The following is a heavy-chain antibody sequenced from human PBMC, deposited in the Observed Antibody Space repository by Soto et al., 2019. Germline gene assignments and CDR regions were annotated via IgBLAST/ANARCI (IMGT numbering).Heavy chain of an antibody. D-gene: IGHD1-1*01. J-gene: IGHJ4*02. CDR2: IYYTGNT. Sequence: QVQLQESDPGLVKPSQTLSLTCTVSGGSISSGGTGSYWTWIRQLPGKGLEWIGYIYYTGNTYYNPSLKSRPTISIDTSENQFSLKLTSVTAADTAVYFCASGHDAYKVRYWGQVTLVTVSS. CDR1: GGSISSGGTGSY. CDR3: ASGHDAYKVRY. V-gene: IGHV4-31*03.